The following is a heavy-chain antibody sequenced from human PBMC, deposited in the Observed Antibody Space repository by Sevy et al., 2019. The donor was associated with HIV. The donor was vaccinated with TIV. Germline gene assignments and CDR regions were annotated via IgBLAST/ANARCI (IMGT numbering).Heavy chain of an antibody. D-gene: IGHD2-15*01. CDR2: ISGSGRST. CDR1: GFTFTSYA. Sequence: GESLKISCAASGFTFTSYAMNWVRQAPGKGLDWVSSISGSGRSTYYADSVEGRFTISRDNSKNTLSLQMNSLRADDTAVYYCAKGYCSGGSCPRDYYYGMDVWGQGTTVTVSS. V-gene: IGHV3-23*01. J-gene: IGHJ6*02. CDR3: AKGYCSGGSCPRDYYYGMDV.